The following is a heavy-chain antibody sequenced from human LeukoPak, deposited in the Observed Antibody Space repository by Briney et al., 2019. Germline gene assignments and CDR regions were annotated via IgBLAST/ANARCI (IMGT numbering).Heavy chain of an antibody. J-gene: IGHJ4*02. Sequence: SETLSLTCAVYGGSFSGYYWSWIRQPPGKGLEWIGEINHSGSTNYNPSLKSRVTISVDTSKNQFSLKLSSVTAADTAVYYCARGGGGVGGVLPAAIGKGNFDYWGREPLFTVSS. V-gene: IGHV4-34*01. CDR3: ARGGGGVGGVLPAAIGKGNFDY. CDR2: INHSGST. CDR1: GGSFSGYY. D-gene: IGHD2-2*01.